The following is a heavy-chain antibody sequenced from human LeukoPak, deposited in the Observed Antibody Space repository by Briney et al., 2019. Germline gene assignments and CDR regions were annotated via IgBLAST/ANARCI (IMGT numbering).Heavy chain of an antibody. CDR2: INHSGST. V-gene: IGHV4-34*01. Sequence: SETLSLTCAVYGGSFSGYYWSWIRQPPGKGLEWIGEINHSGSTNYNPSLKSRVTISVDTSKNQFSLKLSSVTAADTAVYYCARIAARHYYYYMDVWGEGTTVTVSS. D-gene: IGHD6-6*01. CDR3: ARIAARHYYYYMDV. CDR1: GGSFSGYY. J-gene: IGHJ6*03.